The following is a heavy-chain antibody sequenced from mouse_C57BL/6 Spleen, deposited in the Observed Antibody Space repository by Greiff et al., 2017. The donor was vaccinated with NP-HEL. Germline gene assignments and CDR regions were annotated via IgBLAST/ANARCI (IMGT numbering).Heavy chain of an antibody. CDR2: ISDGGSYT. CDR1: GFTFSSYA. V-gene: IGHV5-4*01. CDR3: ARDHNYGNSYAMDY. Sequence: EVKLVESGGGLVKPGGSLKLSCAASGFTFSSYAMSWVRQTPEKRLEWVATISDGGSYTYYPDNVKGRFTISRDNAKNNLYLQMSHLKSEDTAMYYCARDHNYGNSYAMDYWGQGTSVTVSS. J-gene: IGHJ4*01. D-gene: IGHD2-1*01.